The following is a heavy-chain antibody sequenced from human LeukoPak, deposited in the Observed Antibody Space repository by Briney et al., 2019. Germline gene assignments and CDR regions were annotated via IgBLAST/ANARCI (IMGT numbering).Heavy chain of an antibody. D-gene: IGHD3-3*01. Sequence: GASVTVSCTVSGYTLTELSMHWVRQAPGKGLEWMGGFDPEDGETIYAQKFQGRATMTEDTSTDTAYMELSSLRSEDTAVYYCATGLYDAGYFDYWGQGTLVTVSS. CDR3: ATGLYDAGYFDY. CDR1: GYTLTELS. CDR2: FDPEDGET. V-gene: IGHV1-24*01. J-gene: IGHJ4*02.